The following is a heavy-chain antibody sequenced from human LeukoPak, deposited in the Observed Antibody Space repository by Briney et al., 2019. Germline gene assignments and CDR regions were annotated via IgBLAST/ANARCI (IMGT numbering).Heavy chain of an antibody. CDR3: ASASSHRIAAGGDY. D-gene: IGHD6-13*01. V-gene: IGHV3-74*01. J-gene: IGHJ4*02. Sequence: GGSLRLSCAASGFSFNSYWMTWVRQAPGKGLVWVSRINSDGSSRNYADSVKGRFTISRDNAKNTLYLQMNSLRAEDTAVYYCASASSHRIAAGGDYWGQGTLVTVSS. CDR2: INSDGSSR. CDR1: GFSFNSYW.